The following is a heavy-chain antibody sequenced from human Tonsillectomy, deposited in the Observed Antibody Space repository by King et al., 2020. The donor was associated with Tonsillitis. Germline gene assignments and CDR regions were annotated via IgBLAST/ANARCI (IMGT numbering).Heavy chain of an antibody. CDR1: GYPFTGYY. CDR3: ARVPNYYDSSGYPLVYGMDV. CDR2: INPHSADT. V-gene: IGHV1-2*02. Sequence: VQLVESGAEVKKPGASVKVSCKASGYPFTGYYIHWVRQAPGQGLEWMGWINPHSADTNFAQKFRGRVTMTRDTSISTAYMELSRLRSDDTAFYYCARVPNYYDSSGYPLVYGMDVWGKGTTVTVSS. D-gene: IGHD3-22*01. J-gene: IGHJ6*04.